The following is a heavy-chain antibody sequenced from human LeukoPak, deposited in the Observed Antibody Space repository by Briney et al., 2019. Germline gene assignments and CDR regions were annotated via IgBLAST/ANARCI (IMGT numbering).Heavy chain of an antibody. CDR2: INPNSGGT. CDR3: ARDRSRSDYYDSSGQRKAFDI. D-gene: IGHD3-22*01. V-gene: IGHV1-2*02. CDR1: GYAFTGYY. J-gene: IGHJ3*02. Sequence: GASVKVSCKASGYAFTGYYMHWVRQAPGQGLEWMGWINPNSGGTNYAQKFQGRVTMTRDTSISTAYMELSRLRSDDTAVYYCARDRSRSDYYDSSGQRKAFDIWGQGTMVTVSS.